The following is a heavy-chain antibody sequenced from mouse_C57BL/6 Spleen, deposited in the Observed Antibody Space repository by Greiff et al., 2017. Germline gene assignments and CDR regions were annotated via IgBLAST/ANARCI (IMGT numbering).Heavy chain of an antibody. D-gene: IGHD2-4*01. CDR3: ARHRLRPSMDY. CDR1: GFTFTDYY. J-gene: IGHJ4*01. CDR2: IRNKANGYTT. V-gene: IGHV7-3*01. Sequence: VKLVESGGGLVQPGGSLSLSCAASGFTFTDYYMSWVRQPPGKALEWLGFIRNKANGYTTEYSASVKGRFTISRDNSQSILYLQMNALRAEDSATYYCARHRLRPSMDYWGQGTSVTVSS.